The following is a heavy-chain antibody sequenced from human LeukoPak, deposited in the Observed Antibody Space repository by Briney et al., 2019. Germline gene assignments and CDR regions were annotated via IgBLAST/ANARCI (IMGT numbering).Heavy chain of an antibody. CDR1: GFTVSSNY. CDR2: IYSGGST. D-gene: IGHD2-2*01. J-gene: IGHJ5*02. Sequence: PGGSLRLSCAASGFTVSSNYMSWVRQAPGQGLEWVSVIYSGGSTYYADSVKGRFTISRDNSKNTLYLQMNSLRAEDTAVYYCASVGCSSTSCYAGGWFDPWGQGTLVTVSS. V-gene: IGHV3-53*01. CDR3: ASVGCSSTSCYAGGWFDP.